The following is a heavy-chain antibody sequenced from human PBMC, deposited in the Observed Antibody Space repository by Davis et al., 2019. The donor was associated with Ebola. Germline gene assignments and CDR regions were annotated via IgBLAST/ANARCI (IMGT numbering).Heavy chain of an antibody. V-gene: IGHV3-30*04. Sequence: GESLKISCATSGFTFSTYPMHWVRQAPGKGLEWVALISSDGSDKYYAGPVKGRFTISRDNSKNTLYLQMNSLTTKDTAVYYCASAWGRYYFDYWGQGTLVTVSS. J-gene: IGHJ4*02. CDR1: GFTFSTYP. CDR3: ASAWGRYYFDY. CDR2: ISSDGSDK. D-gene: IGHD3-16*01.